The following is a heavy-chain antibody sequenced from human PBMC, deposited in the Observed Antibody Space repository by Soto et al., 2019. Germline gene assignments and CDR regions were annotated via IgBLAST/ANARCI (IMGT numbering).Heavy chain of an antibody. CDR3: ARGPSGDKVDY. CDR1: GGSISSGGYY. CDR2: IYYSGST. Sequence: SETLSLTCTVSGGSISSGGYYWSWIRQHPGKGLEWIGYIYYSGSTYYNPSLTSRVTISVDTSNNQFSLKLSSVSAADTAVYYCARGPSGDKVDYWGQGTLVTVS. J-gene: IGHJ4*02. D-gene: IGHD7-27*01. V-gene: IGHV4-30-4*08.